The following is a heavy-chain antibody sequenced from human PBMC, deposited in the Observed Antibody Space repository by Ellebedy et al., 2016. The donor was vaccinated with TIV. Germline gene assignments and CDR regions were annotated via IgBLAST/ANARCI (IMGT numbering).Heavy chain of an antibody. D-gene: IGHD6-6*01. CDR1: GGSISSAAYY. J-gene: IGHJ4*02. Sequence: MPSETLSLTCTVSGGSISSAAYYWTWIRQHPGKGLEWIGYIYYSGTTYYNPSLKSRVSMSVDTSKSQFSLKLSSLTAADTAIYYCARATYSTASVFDYWGQGTLVTVSS. CDR3: ARATYSTASVFDY. V-gene: IGHV4-31*03. CDR2: IYYSGTT.